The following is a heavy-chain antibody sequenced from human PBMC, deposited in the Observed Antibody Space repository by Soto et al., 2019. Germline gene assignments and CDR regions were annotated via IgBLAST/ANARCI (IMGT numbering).Heavy chain of an antibody. CDR2: IFYSGST. D-gene: IGHD4-17*01. CDR1: GGSISSSKYY. V-gene: IGHV4-39*01. CDR3: ARHFTYGSYFYYMDV. Sequence: QLQLQESGPGLVKPSETLSLTCTVSGGSISSSKYYWGWIRQSPGKGLEWVGTIFYSGSTYYNPSLKSRVTISVDTSINQFSLKLTSVTAADTAVYYCARHFTYGSYFYYMDVWGKGATVTVSS. J-gene: IGHJ6*03.